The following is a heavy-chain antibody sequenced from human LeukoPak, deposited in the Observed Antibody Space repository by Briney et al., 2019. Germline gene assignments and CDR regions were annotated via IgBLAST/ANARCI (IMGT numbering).Heavy chain of an antibody. D-gene: IGHD3-3*01. CDR3: ARGREVRSLEWLSTSYYFDY. CDR2: MNPNSGNT. Sequence: ASVKVSCKASGYTFTSYDINWVRQATGQGLGWMGWMNPNSGNTGYAQKFQGRVTMTRNTSISTAYMELSSLRSEDTAVYYCARGREVRSLEWLSTSYYFDYWGQGTQVTVSS. V-gene: IGHV1-8*01. CDR1: GYTFTSYD. J-gene: IGHJ4*02.